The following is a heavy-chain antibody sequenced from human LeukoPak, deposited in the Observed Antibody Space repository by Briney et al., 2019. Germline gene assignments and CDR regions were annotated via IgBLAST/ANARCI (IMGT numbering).Heavy chain of an antibody. Sequence: GGTLRLSCAASGFTFSSYGMSWVRQAPGKGLEWVGFIRSKAYGGTTEYAASVKGRFTISRDDSKSIAYLQMNSLKTEDTAVYYCTRDHSGYDDYYYYYYMDAWGKGTTVTISS. D-gene: IGHD5-12*01. CDR3: TRDHSGYDDYYYYYYMDA. J-gene: IGHJ6*03. CDR1: GFTFSSYG. V-gene: IGHV3-49*04. CDR2: IRSKAYGGTT.